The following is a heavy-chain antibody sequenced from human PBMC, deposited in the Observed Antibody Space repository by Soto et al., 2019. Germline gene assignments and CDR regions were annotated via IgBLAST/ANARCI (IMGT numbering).Heavy chain of an antibody. CDR2: IFPIFGTA. CDR1: GGTFSSYA. Sequence: SSVKVSCKASGGTFSSYAMNWVRKAPGRGLEWVVGIFPIFGTANYAQKFQGRVTITADESTSTDYMELSSLRSEDTAVYYCARGRGYSYGFGTGSADYWG. CDR3: ARGRGYSYGFGTGSADY. J-gene: IGHJ4*01. V-gene: IGHV1-69*13. D-gene: IGHD5-18*01.